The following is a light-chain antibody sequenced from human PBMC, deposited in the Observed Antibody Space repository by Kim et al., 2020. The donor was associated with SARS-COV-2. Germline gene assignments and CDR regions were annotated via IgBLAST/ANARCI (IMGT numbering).Light chain of an antibody. J-gene: IGLJ3*02. CDR2: NNSDGTH. CDR1: SGHSTYA. Sequence: ASVSVTCTLSSGHSTYAIAWHQQQPGKGPRFLLKNNSDGTHTKGDGIPDRFSGSNSGAERYLSISSLQSEDEADYYCQTWATGIQVFGGGTQLTVL. CDR3: QTWATGIQV. V-gene: IGLV4-69*01.